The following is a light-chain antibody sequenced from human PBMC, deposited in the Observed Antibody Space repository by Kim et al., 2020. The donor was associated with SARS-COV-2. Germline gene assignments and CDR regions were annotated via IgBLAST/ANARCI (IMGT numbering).Light chain of an antibody. CDR3: NSRDNSGDHVV. Sequence: SSELTQDPAVSVALGQTVRITCQGDSLKTYYATWYQQKPGQAPIVVIYGKNNRPSGIPDRFSGSSSGNTASLTVTGAQAVDEADYYCNSRDNSGDHVVFGGGTHLTVL. CDR2: GKN. V-gene: IGLV3-19*01. CDR1: SLKTYY. J-gene: IGLJ2*01.